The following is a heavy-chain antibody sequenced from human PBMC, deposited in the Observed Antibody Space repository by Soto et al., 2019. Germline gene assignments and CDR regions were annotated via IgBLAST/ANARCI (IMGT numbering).Heavy chain of an antibody. Sequence: GGSLRLSCAASGFTFSDHYMDWVRQAPGKGLEWVGRTRNKANSYTTEYAASVKGRFTISRDDSKNSLYLQMNSLKTEDTAVYYCARVGPYCGGDCLIRDYGMDVGGQGTTVTVSS. CDR2: TRNKANSYTT. J-gene: IGHJ6*02. CDR1: GFTFSDHY. CDR3: ARVGPYCGGDCLIRDYGMDV. D-gene: IGHD2-21*02. V-gene: IGHV3-72*01.